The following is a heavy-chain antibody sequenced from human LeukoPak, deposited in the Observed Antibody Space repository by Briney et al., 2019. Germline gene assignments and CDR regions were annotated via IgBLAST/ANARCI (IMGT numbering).Heavy chain of an antibody. V-gene: IGHV4-39*07. CDR1: GGSMTTRNYY. D-gene: IGHD5-18*01. J-gene: IGHJ4*02. CDR3: ARDPDNTAMAPFDY. Sequence: PSETLSLTCAVSGGSMTTRNYYWGWIRQPPGKGLEWIGHKYYSGSTYYNPSLKSRVTISVDTSKNQFSLKLSSVTAADTAVYYCARDPDNTAMAPFDYWGQGTLVTVSS. CDR2: KYYSGST.